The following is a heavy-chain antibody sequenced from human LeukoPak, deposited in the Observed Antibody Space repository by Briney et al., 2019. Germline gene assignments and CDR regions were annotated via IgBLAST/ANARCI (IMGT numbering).Heavy chain of an antibody. Sequence: PGGSLRLSCVASGFTFTNHAMHWVRQAPGKGLEWVAMISFDGNDENYADAAEGRFSISRDNGKNTSYLQMNSLRSEDTAVYYCARDWDGDTGLFDYWGQGTRVTASS. J-gene: IGHJ4*02. CDR1: GFTFTNHA. V-gene: IGHV3-30*04. D-gene: IGHD5-18*01. CDR3: ARDWDGDTGLFDY. CDR2: ISFDGNDE.